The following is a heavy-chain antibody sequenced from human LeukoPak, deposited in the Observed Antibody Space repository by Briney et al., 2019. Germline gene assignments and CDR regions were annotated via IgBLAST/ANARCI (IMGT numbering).Heavy chain of an antibody. J-gene: IGHJ5*02. CDR3: ARDGYYYDSSGPEGPFDP. V-gene: IGHV3-21*01. Sequence: GGSLRLSCAASGFTFSSYSMNWVRQAPGKGLEWVSSISSSSSYIYYADSVKGRFTISRDNAKNSLYLQMNSLRAEDTAVYYCARDGYYYDSSGPEGPFDPWGQGTLVTVSS. CDR2: ISSSSSYI. D-gene: IGHD3-22*01. CDR1: GFTFSSYS.